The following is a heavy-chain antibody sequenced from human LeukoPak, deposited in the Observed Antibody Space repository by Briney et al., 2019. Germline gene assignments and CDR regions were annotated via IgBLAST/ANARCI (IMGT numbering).Heavy chain of an antibody. V-gene: IGHV3-48*01. CDR2: IISTGSTT. CDR1: GFTFSSYS. J-gene: IGHJ4*02. D-gene: IGHD2-2*01. CDR3: ATGFWGYCSRNSCPLDN. Sequence: PGGSLRLSCAASGFTFSSYSMNRVRQAPGKGLEWISYIISTGSTTYYADSVKGRFTISRDNANNSLSLQMSSLRAEDTAVYYCATGFWGYCSRNSCPLDNWGQGTLVTVAS.